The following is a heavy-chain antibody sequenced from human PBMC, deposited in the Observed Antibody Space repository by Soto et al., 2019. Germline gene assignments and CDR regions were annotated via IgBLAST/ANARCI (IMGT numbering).Heavy chain of an antibody. D-gene: IGHD2-8*02. CDR2: IYYNGNT. J-gene: IGHJ6*02. Sequence: QVQVQESGPGLVKPSQTLSLKCSVSGGSIGSRDYYWSWIRQHPEKGLEWIGSIYYNGNTDYNPSLRGRPTMSLDTSMNEFSLKLPSVTAADTAVYYCARDKGGAVLKGSCMDVWGQGTTVTVS. CDR3: ARDKGGAVLKGSCMDV. CDR1: GGSIGSRDYY. V-gene: IGHV4-31*02.